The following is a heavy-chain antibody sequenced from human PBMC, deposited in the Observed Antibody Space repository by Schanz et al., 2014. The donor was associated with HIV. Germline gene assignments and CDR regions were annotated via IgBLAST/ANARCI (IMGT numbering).Heavy chain of an antibody. D-gene: IGHD1-1*01. V-gene: IGHV1-69*01. Sequence: QVQLVQSGAEVKKPGSSVKVFCRASGGTFINYAFSWVRQAPGQGLEWMGGIIPLFGTSNYAQKFQGRATITADESTSTANMDLGSLTSEDTAVYFCARDIKYDDPFQYGMDVWGQGTTVSVSS. J-gene: IGHJ6*02. CDR2: IIPLFGTS. CDR3: ARDIKYDDPFQYGMDV. CDR1: GGTFINYA.